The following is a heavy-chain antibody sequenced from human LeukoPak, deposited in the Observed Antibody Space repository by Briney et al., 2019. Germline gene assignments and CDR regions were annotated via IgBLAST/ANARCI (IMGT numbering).Heavy chain of an antibody. CDR2: ISYSGYS. CDR1: GGSISNYY. V-gene: IGHV4-59*01. CDR3: ARDLHGGNPGMGH. Sequence: PSETLSLTCTVSGGSISNYYWNWIRQPPGKGLEWIGYISYSGYSNYNPSLKSRVTISVDTSKNQFSLNLNSVTAADTAVYYCARDLHGGNPGMGHWGQGTLVTVSS. D-gene: IGHD2-15*01. J-gene: IGHJ4*02.